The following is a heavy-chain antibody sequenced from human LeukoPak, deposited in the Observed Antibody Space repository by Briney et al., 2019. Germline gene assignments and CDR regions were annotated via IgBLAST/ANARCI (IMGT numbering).Heavy chain of an antibody. CDR1: GFTFSSYW. CDR2: ISFDGSKK. D-gene: IGHD3-16*01. Sequence: GGSLRLSCAASGFTFSSYWMHWVRQAPGKGLEWVAVISFDGSKKYYADSVKGQFTISRDNSKSTLYLQMNSLRAEDTALYYCVRSRATSGGYYFAYWGQGALVTVSS. CDR3: VRSRATSGGYYFAY. J-gene: IGHJ4*02. V-gene: IGHV3-30*03.